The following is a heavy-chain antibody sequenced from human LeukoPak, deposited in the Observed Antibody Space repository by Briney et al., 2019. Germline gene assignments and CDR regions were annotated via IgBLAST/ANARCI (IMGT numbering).Heavy chain of an antibody. J-gene: IGHJ4*02. CDR1: GFAFSSYS. V-gene: IGHV3-21*01. Sequence: PGGSLRLSCAASGFAFSSYSMNWVRQAPGKGLEWVSSISSSSSYIYYADSVKGRFTISRDNAKNSLYLQMNSLRAEDTAVYYCASGIAAAPGDYWGQGTLVTVSS. CDR2: ISSSSSYI. CDR3: ASGIAAAPGDY. D-gene: IGHD6-13*01.